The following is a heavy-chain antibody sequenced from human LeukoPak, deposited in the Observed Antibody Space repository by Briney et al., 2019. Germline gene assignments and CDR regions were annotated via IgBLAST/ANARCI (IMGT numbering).Heavy chain of an antibody. V-gene: IGHV4-34*01. CDR2: INHSGST. Sequence: SETLSLTCAVYGGSFSGYYWSWIRQPPGKRLEWIGEINHSGSTNYNPSLKSRVTISVDTSKNQFSLKLSSVTAADTAVYYCARVRGYYGSGSRRGYFDYWGQGTLVTVSS. J-gene: IGHJ4*02. CDR3: ARVRGYYGSGSRRGYFDY. D-gene: IGHD3-10*01. CDR1: GGSFSGYY.